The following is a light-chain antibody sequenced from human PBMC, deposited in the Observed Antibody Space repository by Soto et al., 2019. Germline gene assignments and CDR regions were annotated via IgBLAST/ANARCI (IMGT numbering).Light chain of an antibody. V-gene: IGKV1-33*01. CDR2: DAS. CDR1: QDISNY. Sequence: DIQMTQSPSSLSASVGDRVTITCQASQDISNYLNWYQQKPGKAPKLLIYDASNLETGVPSRFSGIGSGTDFTLTISSLQPEDIATYYCQQYDTLLFTFGPGTKVDIK. J-gene: IGKJ3*01. CDR3: QQYDTLLFT.